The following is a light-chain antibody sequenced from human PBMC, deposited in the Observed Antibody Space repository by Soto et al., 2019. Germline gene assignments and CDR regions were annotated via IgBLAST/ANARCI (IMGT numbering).Light chain of an antibody. CDR2: EVV. V-gene: IGLV2-8*01. CDR3: SSFAGSNNYLL. CDR1: SSDVGAYNY. Sequence: QSALTQPLSASGSPGQPVTISCTGTSSDVGAYNYVSWYQQHPGQAPKLLVYEVVKRPSGVPDRFSGSKSGNTASLTVSGLQAEDEADYYCSSFAGSNNYLLFGGGTKVTVL. J-gene: IGLJ2*01.